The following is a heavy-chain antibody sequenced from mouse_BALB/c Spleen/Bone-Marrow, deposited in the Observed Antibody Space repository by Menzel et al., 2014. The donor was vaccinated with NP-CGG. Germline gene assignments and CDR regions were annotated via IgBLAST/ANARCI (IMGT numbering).Heavy chain of an antibody. CDR3: ARVYYGNLDY. J-gene: IGHJ4*01. CDR1: GYEFSSYW. CDR2: IYPGDGDT. V-gene: IGHV1-80*01. D-gene: IGHD2-1*01. Sequence: VQLQQSGAELVRPGSSVKISCKASGYEFSSYWMNWVKQRPGQGLEWIGQIYPGDGDTNYNGKFKGKATLTADKSSSTAYMQVSSLTSEDSAVYFCARVYYGNLDYWGQGTSVTVSS.